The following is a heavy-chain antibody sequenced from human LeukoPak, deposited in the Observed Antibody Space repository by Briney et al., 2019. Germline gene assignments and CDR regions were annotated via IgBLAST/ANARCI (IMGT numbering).Heavy chain of an antibody. J-gene: IGHJ4*02. CDR1: GYSISSTYY. CDR2: IYHSGST. D-gene: IGHD5-18*01. CDR3: ARFQGHTYGPVDY. Sequence: PSETLSLTCAVSGYSISSTYYWGWIRQPPGKGLEWIGSIYHSGSTYYNPSLKSRLTISVDTSKNQFSLKLSSVTAADTAVYYCARFQGHTYGPVDYWGQGTLVTVSS. V-gene: IGHV4-38-2*01.